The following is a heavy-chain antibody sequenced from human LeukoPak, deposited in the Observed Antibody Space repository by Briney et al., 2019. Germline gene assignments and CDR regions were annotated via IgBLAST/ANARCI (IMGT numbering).Heavy chain of an antibody. CDR2: INPNSGGA. J-gene: IGHJ4*02. V-gene: IGHV1-2*02. CDR1: GYTFTGYY. Sequence: ASVKVSCKASGYTFTGYYMHWVRQAPGQGLEWMGWINPNSGGANYAQKFQGRVTMTRDTSISTAYMELSRLRSDDTAVYYCARSQYSSSWYAFDYWGQGTLVTVSS. CDR3: ARSQYSSSWYAFDY. D-gene: IGHD6-13*01.